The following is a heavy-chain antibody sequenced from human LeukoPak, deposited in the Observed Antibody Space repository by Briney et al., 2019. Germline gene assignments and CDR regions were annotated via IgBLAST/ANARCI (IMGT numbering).Heavy chain of an antibody. V-gene: IGHV4-34*01. D-gene: IGHD2-2*02. CDR2: INHSGST. CDR3: ARDDCSSTSCYNG. CDR1: GGSISSYY. Sequence: SETLSLTCTVSGGSISSYYWSWIRQPPGKGLEWIGEINHSGSTNYNPSLKSRVTISVDTSKNQFSLKLSSVTAADTAVYYCARDDCSSTSCYNGWGQGTLVTVSS. J-gene: IGHJ4*02.